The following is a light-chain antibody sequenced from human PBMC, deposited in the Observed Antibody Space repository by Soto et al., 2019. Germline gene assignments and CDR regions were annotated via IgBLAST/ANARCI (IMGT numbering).Light chain of an antibody. CDR3: QQYAYSPIT. CDR1: QSIARSY. J-gene: IGKJ5*01. Sequence: EVVLTQSPGTLSLSLGERATLSCRASQSIARSYLAWYQQKPGQAPRLLIYDASTRATGIPDRFSGSGSGTDFTLTISRLEPEAFAVFYCQQYAYSPITLGQGTRLEI. V-gene: IGKV3-20*01. CDR2: DAS.